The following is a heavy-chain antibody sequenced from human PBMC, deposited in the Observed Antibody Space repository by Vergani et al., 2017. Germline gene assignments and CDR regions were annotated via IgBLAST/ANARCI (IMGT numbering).Heavy chain of an antibody. CDR3: VRERYSHYNGDAFDV. CDR1: GFTVSSNY. V-gene: IGHV3-53*04. J-gene: IGHJ3*01. CDR2: ISSGGGDI. Sequence: EVQLVESGGGLVQPGGSLRLSCAASGFTVSSNYMSWVRQAPGKGLEWVATISSGGGDIFYADSVKGRFTISRDNSKNTLYLQMGSLRTEDMAVYYCVRERYSHYNGDAFDVWGQGTMVTVSS. D-gene: IGHD5-12*01.